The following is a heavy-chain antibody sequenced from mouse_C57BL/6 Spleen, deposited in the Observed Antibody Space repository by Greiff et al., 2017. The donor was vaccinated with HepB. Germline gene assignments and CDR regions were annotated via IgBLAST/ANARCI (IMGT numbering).Heavy chain of an antibody. V-gene: IGHV1-72*01. CDR3: ARSPITTVGTPWYFDV. D-gene: IGHD1-1*01. CDR1: GYTFTSYW. CDR2: NDPNSGGT. J-gene: IGHJ1*03. Sequence: QVQLKQPGAELVKPGASVKLSCKASGYTFTSYWMHWVKQRPGRGLEWIGRNDPNSGGTKYNEKFKSKATLTVDKPSSTAYMQLSSLTSEDSAVYYCARSPITTVGTPWYFDVWGTGTTVTVSS.